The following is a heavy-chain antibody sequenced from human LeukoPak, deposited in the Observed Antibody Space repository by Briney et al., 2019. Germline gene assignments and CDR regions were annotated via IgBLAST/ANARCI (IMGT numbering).Heavy chain of an antibody. CDR2: ISSSSSYI. CDR1: GFTFSSYS. V-gene: IGHV3-21*01. D-gene: IGHD6-6*01. CDR3: ARVLWRRFIEYSSRGAFDY. J-gene: IGHJ4*02. Sequence: GGSLRLSCAASGFTFSSYSMNWVRQAPGKGLEWVSSISSSSSYIYYADSVKGRFTISRDNAKNSLYLQMNSLRAEDTAVYYCARVLWRRFIEYSSRGAFDYWGQGTLVTVSS.